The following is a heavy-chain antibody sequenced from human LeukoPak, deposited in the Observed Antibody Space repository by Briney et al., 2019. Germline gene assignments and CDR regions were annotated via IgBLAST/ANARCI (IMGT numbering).Heavy chain of an antibody. D-gene: IGHD3-9*01. CDR2: IYYSGST. Sequence: SETLSLTCTVSGGSISSGGYYWSWIRQHPGQGLEWIGYIYYSGSTYYNPSLKSRVTISVDTSKNQFSLKLSSVTAADTAVYYCARVDILTGYCLDYWGQGTLVTVSS. J-gene: IGHJ4*02. CDR1: GGSISSGGYY. V-gene: IGHV4-31*03. CDR3: ARVDILTGYCLDY.